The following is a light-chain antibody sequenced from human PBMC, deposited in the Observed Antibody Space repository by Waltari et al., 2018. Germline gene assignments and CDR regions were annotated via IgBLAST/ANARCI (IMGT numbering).Light chain of an antibody. Sequence: DIQMTQSPSSLSASVGDRVTITCRASQSINSYLNWYQKKPGKAPKLLIYATSGLQSGVPSRFSGSGSGSDFTLTISSLQPEDFAAYYCQQSYGKPYTFGQGTKLEIK. CDR1: QSINSY. CDR2: ATS. CDR3: QQSYGKPYT. V-gene: IGKV1-39*01. J-gene: IGKJ2*01.